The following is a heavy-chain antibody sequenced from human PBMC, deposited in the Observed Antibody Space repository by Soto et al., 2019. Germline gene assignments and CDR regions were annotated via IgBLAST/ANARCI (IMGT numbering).Heavy chain of an antibody. CDR3: TRDGPHVLRYFDWLLYPDY. J-gene: IGHJ4*02. CDR1: GFTFGDYA. Sequence: GGSLRLSCTASGFTFGDYAMSWVRQAPGKGLEWVGFIRSKAYGGTTEYAASVKGRFTISRDDSKSIAYLQMNSLKTEDTAVYYCTRDGPHVLRYFDWLLYPDYWGQGTLVTVSS. V-gene: IGHV3-49*04. D-gene: IGHD3-9*01. CDR2: IRSKAYGGTT.